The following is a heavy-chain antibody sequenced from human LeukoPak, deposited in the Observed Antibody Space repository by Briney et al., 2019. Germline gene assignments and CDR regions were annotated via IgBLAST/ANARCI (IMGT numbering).Heavy chain of an antibody. J-gene: IGHJ4*02. D-gene: IGHD2-2*01. Sequence: NPGGSLRLSCAASGFTFRTYGMSWIRQPPGKGLEWIGGIYYSGSTYYNPSLKSRVTISVDTSKNQFSLKLSSVTAADTAVYYCARRPYCNSASCYVDSWGQGTLVTVSS. CDR1: GFTFRTYG. CDR2: IYYSGST. V-gene: IGHV4-39*01. CDR3: ARRPYCNSASCYVDS.